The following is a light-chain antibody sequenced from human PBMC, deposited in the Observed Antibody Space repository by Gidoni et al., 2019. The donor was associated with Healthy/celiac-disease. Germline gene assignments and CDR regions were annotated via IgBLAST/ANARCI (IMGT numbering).Light chain of an antibody. Sequence: QSALTQPASVSGSPGQSITISCTGTSSDVGRYNYVSWYQQHPGKAPKLMIYDVSNRPSGVSNRFSGSKSGNTASLTISGLQAEDEADYYCSSYTSSSTLEGVFGTGTKVTVL. CDR3: SSYTSSSTLEGV. CDR1: SSDVGRYNY. CDR2: DVS. J-gene: IGLJ1*01. V-gene: IGLV2-14*03.